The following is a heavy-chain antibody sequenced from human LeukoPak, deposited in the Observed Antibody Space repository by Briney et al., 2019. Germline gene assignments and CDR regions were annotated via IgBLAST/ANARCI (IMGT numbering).Heavy chain of an antibody. CDR1: GCTFTGYY. V-gene: IGHV1-2*02. CDR3: ARDKGGYDFWSGSPLHYMDV. J-gene: IGHJ6*03. D-gene: IGHD3-3*01. CDR2: INPNSGGT. Sequence: ASVKVSWKASGCTFTGYYMHWVRQAPGQGLEWMGWINPNSGGTNYAQKFQGRVTMTRDTSISTAYMELSRLRSDDTAVYYCARDKGGYDFWSGSPLHYMDVWGKGTTVAVSS.